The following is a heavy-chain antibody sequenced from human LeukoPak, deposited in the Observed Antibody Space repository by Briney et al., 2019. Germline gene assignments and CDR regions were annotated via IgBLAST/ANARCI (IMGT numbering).Heavy chain of an antibody. CDR1: GFTFKSSW. Sequence: GGSLRLSCAASGFTFKSSWMHWVRQPPGRGPVWVSRISSDGTNTRYGDSVRGRFTVPRDNAKNTLYLQMNSLRVEDSAVYYCARDWGGSGPTSHDYWGQGTLVTVSS. CDR3: ARDWGGSGPTSHDY. J-gene: IGHJ4*02. V-gene: IGHV3-74*01. CDR2: ISSDGTNT. D-gene: IGHD3-16*01.